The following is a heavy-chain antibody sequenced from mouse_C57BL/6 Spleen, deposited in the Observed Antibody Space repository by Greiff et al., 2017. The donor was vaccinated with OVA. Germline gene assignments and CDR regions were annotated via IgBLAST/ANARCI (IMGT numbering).Heavy chain of an antibody. CDR1: GYTFTSYW. D-gene: IGHD1-1*01. V-gene: IGHV1-72*01. Sequence: VQLQQPGAELVKPGASVKLSCKASGYTFTSYWMHWVKQRPGRGLEWIGRIDPNSGGTKYNEKFKSKATLTVDKPSSTAYMQLSSLTSEDSAVYYCARDYGSSYDRAGFAYWGQGTLVTVSA. CDR3: ARDYGSSYDRAGFAY. CDR2: IDPNSGGT. J-gene: IGHJ3*01.